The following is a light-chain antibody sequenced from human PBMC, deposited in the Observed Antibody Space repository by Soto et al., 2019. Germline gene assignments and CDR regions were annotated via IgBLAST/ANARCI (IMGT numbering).Light chain of an antibody. CDR1: SSDVGGYNY. CDR2: DVS. V-gene: IGLV2-14*01. Sequence: QSALTQPASVSGSPGQSITISCTGTSSDVGGYNYVSWYQQHPGKAPKLMIYDVSNRPSGVSNRFSGSKSGNTASLTISGLQDEDEDDYYCSSYTSSSIPDVFGTGTKLTVL. J-gene: IGLJ1*01. CDR3: SSYTSSSIPDV.